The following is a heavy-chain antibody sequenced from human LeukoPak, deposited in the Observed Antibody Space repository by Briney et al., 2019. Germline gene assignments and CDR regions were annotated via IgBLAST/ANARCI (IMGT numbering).Heavy chain of an antibody. V-gene: IGHV3-30-3*01. Sequence: PGGSVRLSCAASGITFSSYAMHWVRQAPGKGLEWVAVISYDGSNKYYADSVKGRFTISRDNSKNTLYLQMNSLRAEDTAVYYCARGRASSSWDFDYWGQGTLVTVSS. CDR3: ARGRASSSWDFDY. J-gene: IGHJ4*02. CDR2: ISYDGSNK. D-gene: IGHD6-13*01. CDR1: GITFSSYA.